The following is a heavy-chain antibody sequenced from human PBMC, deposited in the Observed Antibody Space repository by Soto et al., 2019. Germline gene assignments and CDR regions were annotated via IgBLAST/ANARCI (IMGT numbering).Heavy chain of an antibody. CDR2: ISGSGGST. D-gene: IGHD4-17*01. CDR1: GFTFSSYA. Sequence: GGSLRLSCAASGFTFSSYAMSWVRQAPGKGLEWVSAISGSGGSTYYADSVKGRFTISRDNSKNTLYLQMNSLRAEDTAVYYCAKDRMEVGDYTAVGAELDYWGQGTLVTVSS. V-gene: IGHV3-23*01. CDR3: AKDRMEVGDYTAVGAELDY. J-gene: IGHJ4*02.